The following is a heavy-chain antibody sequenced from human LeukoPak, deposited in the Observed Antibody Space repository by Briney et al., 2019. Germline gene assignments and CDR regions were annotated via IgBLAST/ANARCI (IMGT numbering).Heavy chain of an antibody. CDR3: AREQEGPYCSGGSCPFDY. V-gene: IGHV1-46*01. J-gene: IGHJ4*02. CDR1: GYTFTSYY. Sequence: VASVKVSCKASGYTFTSYYMHWVRQAPGQGLEWMGIINPSGGSTSYAQKFQGRVTMTRDMSTSTVYMELSSLRSEDTAVYYCAREQEGPYCSGGSCPFDYWGQGTLVTVSS. D-gene: IGHD2-15*01. CDR2: INPSGGST.